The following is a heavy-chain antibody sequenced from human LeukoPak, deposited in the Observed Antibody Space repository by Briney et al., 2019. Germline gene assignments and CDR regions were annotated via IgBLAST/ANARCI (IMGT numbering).Heavy chain of an antibody. D-gene: IGHD4-17*01. CDR3: AKGVTTVRIYYHGMDV. CDR2: ISGSGDSR. Sequence: GGSLRLSCAASGFTFSSCAMSWVRQAPGKGLEWVSLISGSGDSRYYADSVKGRFTISRDNAKNTLWLQMNSLRAEDTAVYYCAKGVTTVRIYYHGMDVWGQGTTATVSS. V-gene: IGHV3-23*01. J-gene: IGHJ6*02. CDR1: GFTFSSCA.